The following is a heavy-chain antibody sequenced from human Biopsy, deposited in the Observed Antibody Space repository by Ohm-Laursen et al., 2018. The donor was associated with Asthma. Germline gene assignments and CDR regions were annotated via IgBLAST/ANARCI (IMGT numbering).Heavy chain of an antibody. V-gene: IGHV1-24*01. CDR1: GYSLTDLS. CDR2: HDHEEGGT. D-gene: IGHD4-17*01. CDR3: ASDFPKDYVRYNFQF. J-gene: IGHJ4*02. Sequence: AASVKVSCNISGYSLTDLSMHWVRQAPGQGLEWMGGHDHEEGGTVNARRFRGRVTMTEDTSTDTAYMELSSLSSDDTAVYYCASDFPKDYVRYNFQFWGQGTLVTVSS.